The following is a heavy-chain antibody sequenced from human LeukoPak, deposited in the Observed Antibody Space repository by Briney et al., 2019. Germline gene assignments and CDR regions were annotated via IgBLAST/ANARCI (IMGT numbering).Heavy chain of an antibody. V-gene: IGHV3-74*01. D-gene: IGHD3-10*01. CDR3: ARQMSGSGSHDY. J-gene: IGHJ4*02. CDR1: GFAFSRYW. Sequence: GGSLRLSCAASGFAFSRYWMHWVRQAPGEGLLWVSRINSDGYTIYADSVEGRFTISRDNAKNTLYLQMNSLRAEDTAVYYCARQMSGSGSHDYWGQGTLVTVSS. CDR2: INSDGYT.